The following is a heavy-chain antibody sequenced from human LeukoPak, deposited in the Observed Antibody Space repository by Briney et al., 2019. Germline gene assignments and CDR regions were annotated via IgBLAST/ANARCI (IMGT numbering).Heavy chain of an antibody. CDR2: ISGSGGST. Sequence: GGSLRLSCAASGFTFSSYAMSWVRQAPGKGLEWVSAISGSGGSTYYADSVKGRFTISRDNAKNTLYLQMNSLRAEDTAVYYCARRYSSGWYLSDYWGQGTLVTVSS. CDR1: GFTFSSYA. V-gene: IGHV3-23*01. D-gene: IGHD6-19*01. J-gene: IGHJ4*02. CDR3: ARRYSSGWYLSDY.